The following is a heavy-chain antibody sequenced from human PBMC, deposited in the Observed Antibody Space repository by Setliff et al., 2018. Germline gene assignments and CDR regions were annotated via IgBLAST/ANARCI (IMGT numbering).Heavy chain of an antibody. J-gene: IGHJ5*02. CDR2: IYPGDSDT. V-gene: IGHV5-51*01. CDR1: GYSFTSYW. CDR3: ARSRSNFWSGYFNWFDP. Sequence: GESLKISCKGSGYSFTSYWIGWVRQMPGKGLEWMGIIYPGDSDTRYSPSFQGQVTISADKSILTAFLQWTYLKASDSAMYYCARSRSNFWSGYFNWFDPWGQGTLVTVSS. D-gene: IGHD3-3*01.